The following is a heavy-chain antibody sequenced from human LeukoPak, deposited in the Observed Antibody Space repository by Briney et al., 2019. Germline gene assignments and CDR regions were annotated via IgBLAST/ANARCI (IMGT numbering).Heavy chain of an antibody. D-gene: IGHD6-13*01. CDR1: GGSISSFY. CDR2: IYYSGST. Sequence: SETLSLTCTVSGGSISSFYWGWIRQPPGKGLEWIGSIYYSGSTYYNPSLKSRATISVDMSKNQFSLKLSSVTAADTAVYYCARDPLVSSLLDAFDIWGQGTMVTVSS. J-gene: IGHJ3*02. V-gene: IGHV4-39*07. CDR3: ARDPLVSSLLDAFDI.